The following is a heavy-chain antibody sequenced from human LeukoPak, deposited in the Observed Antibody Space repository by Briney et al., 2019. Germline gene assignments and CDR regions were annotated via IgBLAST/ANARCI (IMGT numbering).Heavy chain of an antibody. Sequence: PGGSLRLSCPAPVFTLSSNWLSAVRQAPGRGREGVANIKQDGSEKYYVDSVKGRFTISRDNAKNSLYLQMNSLRAEDTAVYYSARDPGIAVADYYFDYWGQGTLVTVSS. V-gene: IGHV3-7*01. J-gene: IGHJ4*02. CDR2: IKQDGSEK. D-gene: IGHD6-19*01. CDR1: VFTLSSNW. CDR3: ARDPGIAVADYYFDY.